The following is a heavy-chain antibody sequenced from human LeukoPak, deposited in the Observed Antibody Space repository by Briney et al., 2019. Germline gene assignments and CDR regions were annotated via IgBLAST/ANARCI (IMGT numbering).Heavy chain of an antibody. CDR1: GFTFSSYG. CDR3: AKSEGYYYDSSGYSGRFFDY. D-gene: IGHD3-22*01. V-gene: IGHV3-30*02. CDR2: IRYDGSNK. Sequence: PGGSLRLSCAASGFTFSSYGMYWVRQAPGKGLEWVAFIRYDGSNKYYADSVKGRFTISRDNSKNTLYLQMNSLRAEDTAVYYCAKSEGYYYDSSGYSGRFFDYWGQGTLVTVSS. J-gene: IGHJ4*02.